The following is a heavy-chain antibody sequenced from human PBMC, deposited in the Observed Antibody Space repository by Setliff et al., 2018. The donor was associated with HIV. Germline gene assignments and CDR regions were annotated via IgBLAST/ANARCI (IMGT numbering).Heavy chain of an antibody. CDR1: GFTFSSYS. V-gene: IGHV3-21*01. D-gene: IGHD3-22*01. CDR2: ISTSSSFK. CDR3: ARDHRPYFYDKAWFDP. J-gene: IGHJ5*02. Sequence: GGSLRLSCVASGFTFSSYSMNWVRQAPGKGPEWVSFISTSSSFKYYTDSVKGRFTISRDNAKNSLYLQMNSLRAEDTAVYYCARDHRPYFYDKAWFDPWGQGTLVTVSS.